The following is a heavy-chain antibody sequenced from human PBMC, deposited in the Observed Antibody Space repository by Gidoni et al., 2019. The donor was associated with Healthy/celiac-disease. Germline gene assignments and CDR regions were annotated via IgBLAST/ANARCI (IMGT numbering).Heavy chain of an antibody. J-gene: IGHJ4*02. V-gene: IGHV4-30-2*01. CDR1: GGSLSSGGYS. CDR2: IYHSGST. Sequence: QLQLQESGSGLVKPSQTLSLTCAVSGGSLSSGGYSWSWIRQPPGKGREWIVNIYHSGSTYNTPPLKSRVTISVDRSKNQFSLKLSSVTAADTAGYYCARGGGGDGYTRWDFDYWGQGTLVTVSS. D-gene: IGHD2-2*02. CDR3: ARGGGGDGYTRWDFDY.